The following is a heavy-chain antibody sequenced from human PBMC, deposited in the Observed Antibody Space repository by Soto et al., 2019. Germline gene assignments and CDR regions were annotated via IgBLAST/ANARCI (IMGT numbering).Heavy chain of an antibody. D-gene: IGHD6-6*01. CDR3: TTESSYSSSSFGMDV. Sequence: GGSLRLSCAASGFTFSNAWMSWVRQAPGKGLEWVGRIKSKTDGGTTDYAAPVKGRFTISRDDSKNTLYLQMNSLKTEDTAVYYCTTESSYSSSSFGMDVWGQGTTVTVSS. J-gene: IGHJ6*02. V-gene: IGHV3-15*01. CDR1: GFTFSNAW. CDR2: IKSKTDGGTT.